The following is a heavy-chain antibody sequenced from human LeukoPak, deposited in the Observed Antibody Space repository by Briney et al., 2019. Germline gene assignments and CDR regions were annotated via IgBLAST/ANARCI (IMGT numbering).Heavy chain of an antibody. Sequence: ASVKVSCKASGYTFTGYYMHWVRQAPGRGLEWIGWINPNSGGTNYAQKFQGRVTMTRDTSISTAYMELSRLRSDDTAVYYCARDPGSGYGDYLFWGQGTLVTVSS. V-gene: IGHV1-2*02. CDR2: INPNSGGT. J-gene: IGHJ4*02. CDR1: GYTFTGYY. CDR3: ARDPGSGYGDYLF. D-gene: IGHD4-17*01.